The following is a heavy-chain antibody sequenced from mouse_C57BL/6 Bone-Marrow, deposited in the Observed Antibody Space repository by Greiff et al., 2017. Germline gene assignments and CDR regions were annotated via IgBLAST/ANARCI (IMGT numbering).Heavy chain of an antibody. D-gene: IGHD3-1*01. CDR3: ARFSHYLEGHRYIWYYGV. V-gene: IGHV1-81*01. CDR2: IYPRSGNT. CDR1: GYTFPSYG. Sequence: VQLQQSGAELARPGASVKLSCKASGYTFPSYGISWVKQRTGQGLEWIGEIYPRSGNTYYNEKFKGKATLTADKSSSTAYMELRSLTSEDSAVYFCARFSHYLEGHRYIWYYGVWGTGTTVTVST. J-gene: IGHJ1*03.